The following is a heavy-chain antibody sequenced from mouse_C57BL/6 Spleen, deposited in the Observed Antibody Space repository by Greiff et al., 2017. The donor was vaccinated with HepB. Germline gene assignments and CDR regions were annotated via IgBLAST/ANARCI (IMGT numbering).Heavy chain of an antibody. J-gene: IGHJ3*01. V-gene: IGHV6-6*01. D-gene: IGHD1-1*01. CDR2: IRNKANNHAT. CDR1: GFTFSDAW. Sequence: EVKLVESGGGLVQPGGSMKLSCAASGFTFSDAWMDWVRQSPEKGLEWVAEIRNKANNHATYYAESVKGRFTISRDDSKSSVYLQMNSLRAEDTGIYYCTQFLYYYGSSPSFAYWGQGTLVTVSA. CDR3: TQFLYYYGSSPSFAY.